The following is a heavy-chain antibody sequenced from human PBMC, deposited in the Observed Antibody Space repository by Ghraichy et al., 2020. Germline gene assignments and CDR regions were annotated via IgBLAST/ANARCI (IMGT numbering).Heavy chain of an antibody. CDR2: INPNSGGT. CDR3: ARDTRGSSWRNGWFDP. Sequence: ASVKVSCKASGYTFTGYYMHWVRQAPGQGLEWMGWINPNSGGTNYAQKFQGWVTMTRDTSISTAYMELSRLRSDDTAVYYCARDTRGSSWRNGWFDPWGQGTLVTVSS. V-gene: IGHV1-2*04. D-gene: IGHD6-13*01. J-gene: IGHJ5*02. CDR1: GYTFTGYY.